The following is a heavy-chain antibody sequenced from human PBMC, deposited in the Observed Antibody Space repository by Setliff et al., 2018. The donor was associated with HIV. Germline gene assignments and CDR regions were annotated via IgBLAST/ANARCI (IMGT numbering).Heavy chain of an antibody. J-gene: IGHJ4*02. D-gene: IGHD5-12*01. Sequence: SLRLSCAASGFTFSSYSMHWVRQAPGKGLEWVAVISYDGSTKYHADSVKGRFTISRDHYKNTLYLQMNSLRADNTAVYYCARDQHPQGGFPGYWGQGTLVTVSS. CDR3: ARDQHPQGGFPGY. CDR2: ISYDGSTK. CDR1: GFTFSSYS. V-gene: IGHV3-30*04.